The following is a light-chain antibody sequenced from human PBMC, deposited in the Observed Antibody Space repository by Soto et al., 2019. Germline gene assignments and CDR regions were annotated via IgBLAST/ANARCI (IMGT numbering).Light chain of an antibody. V-gene: IGKV3-11*01. J-gene: IGKJ4*01. CDR3: QQRSNWPPT. CDR1: QSVSSY. CDR2: DAS. Sequence: EIVLTQSPATLSLSPGERATLSCRASQSVSSYLAWYQQRPGQAPRLLMYDASNRATGIPARFSGSGSGTDFTLTISSLEPEDFALYYCQQRSNWPPTFGGGTKVEI.